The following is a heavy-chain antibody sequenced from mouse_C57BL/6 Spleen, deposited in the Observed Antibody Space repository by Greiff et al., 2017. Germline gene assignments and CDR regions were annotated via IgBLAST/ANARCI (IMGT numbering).Heavy chain of an antibody. CDR2: IHPNRGST. Sequence: VQLQQSGAELVKPGASVKLSCKASGYTFTSYWMHWVKQRPGQGLEWIGMIHPNRGSTNYNEKFKRKATLAVDKSSSTAYMQLSTLTSEDSAVYSCARSSGYDYWGQGTTLTVSS. CDR1: GYTFTSYW. CDR3: ARSSGYDY. V-gene: IGHV1-64*01. J-gene: IGHJ2*01. D-gene: IGHD3-2*02.